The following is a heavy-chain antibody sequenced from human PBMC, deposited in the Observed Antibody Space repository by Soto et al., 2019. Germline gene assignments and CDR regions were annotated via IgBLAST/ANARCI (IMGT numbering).Heavy chain of an antibody. J-gene: IGHJ6*02. CDR3: ARMDGDYNYYGLDV. V-gene: IGHV2-26*01. CDR1: GFSLTNGRMG. D-gene: IGHD4-17*01. CDR2: FFSDAER. Sequence: QVTLKESGPVLVKPTETLTLTCSVSGFSLTNGRMGVSWIRQPPGKDLEWLAHFFSDAERSYSTSMQSRLNMYKDSSGSQVVLTMTNIAPADTATYFCARMDGDYNYYGLDVWGHGIAVTVSS.